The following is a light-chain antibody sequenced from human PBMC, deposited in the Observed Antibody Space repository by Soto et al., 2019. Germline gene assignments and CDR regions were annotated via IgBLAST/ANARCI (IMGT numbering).Light chain of an antibody. CDR2: RAS. CDR3: QQYGSSPLT. J-gene: IGKJ4*01. Sequence: PGERATLSCRASQSVSSNYLARYQQKPGQTPKVLIYRASTRATGIPDRFSGSGSGTDFTLTISRLEAEDFAVYYCQQYGSSPLTFGGGTKVEIK. V-gene: IGKV3-20*01. CDR1: QSVSSNY.